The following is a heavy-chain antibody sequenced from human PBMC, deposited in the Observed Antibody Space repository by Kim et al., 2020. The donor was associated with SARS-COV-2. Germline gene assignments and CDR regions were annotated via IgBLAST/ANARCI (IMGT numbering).Heavy chain of an antibody. J-gene: IGHJ4*02. CDR1: GFTFSSYA. CDR3: VKRFSDSGGHGGYFPH. D-gene: IGHD2-15*01. CDR2: ISGSGSST. V-gene: IGHV3-23*01. Sequence: GGSLRLSCAASGFTFSSYAMSWVRQAPGKGLEWVSAISGSGSSTYYADSVKGRFTISRDNSKNTLYLQMNSLRVEDTALYYCVKRFSDSGGHGGYFPHWVQGTLVTVSS.